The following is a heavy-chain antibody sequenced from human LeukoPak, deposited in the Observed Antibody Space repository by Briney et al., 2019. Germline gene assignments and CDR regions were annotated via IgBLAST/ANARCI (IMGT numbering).Heavy chain of an antibody. CDR1: GGTFSSYA. V-gene: IGHV1-69*06. J-gene: IGHJ4*02. D-gene: IGHD3-9*01. CDR2: IIPIFGTA. Sequence: SVKVSCKASGGTFSSYAISWVRQAPGQGLEWMGGIIPIFGTANYAQKFQGRVTITADKSTSTAYMELSSLRSEDTAVYYCARAQYYDLLTGYTTVYDYWGQGTLVTVSS. CDR3: ARAQYYDLLTGYTTVYDY.